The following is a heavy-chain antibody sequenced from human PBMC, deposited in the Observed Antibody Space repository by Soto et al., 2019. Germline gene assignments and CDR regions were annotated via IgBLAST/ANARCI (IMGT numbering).Heavy chain of an antibody. V-gene: IGHV3-23*01. CDR2: ISGSGGST. CDR1: GFTFSSYA. Sequence: GGSLRLSCAASGFTFSSYAMSWVRQAPGKGLEWVSAISGSGGSTYYADSVKGRFTISRDNSKNTLYLQMNSLRAEDTAVYYCANSLESGLGELLYTNNGAFDIWGQGTMVTVSS. CDR3: ANSLESGLGELLYTNNGAFDI. D-gene: IGHD3-10*01. J-gene: IGHJ3*02.